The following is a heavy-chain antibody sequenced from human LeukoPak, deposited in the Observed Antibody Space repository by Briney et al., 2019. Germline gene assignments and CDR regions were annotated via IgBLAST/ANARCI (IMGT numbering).Heavy chain of an antibody. CDR3: ARRSGYSYAGYFDY. CDR2: IYYSGNT. Sequence: PSQTLSLTCTVSGGSISSGGYYWSWIRQHPGKGLEWIGCIYYSGNTYYNPSLESRVTISVDTSKNQFSLKLSSVTAADTAVYYCARRSGYSYAGYFDYWGQGTLVTVSS. D-gene: IGHD5-18*01. J-gene: IGHJ4*02. V-gene: IGHV4-31*03. CDR1: GGSISSGGYY.